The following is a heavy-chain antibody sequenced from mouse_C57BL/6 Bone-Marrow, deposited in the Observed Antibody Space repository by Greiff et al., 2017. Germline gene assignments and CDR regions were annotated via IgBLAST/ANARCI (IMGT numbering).Heavy chain of an antibody. Sequence: EVQLQQSGPGLVKPSQSLSLTCSVTGYSITSGYYWNWIRQFPGNKLEWMGYISYDGSNNYNPSLKNRISITRDTSKNQFSLKLNSVTTEDTATYYCAKLAWFAYWGQGTLVTVSA. CDR2: ISYDGSN. CDR3: AKLAWFAY. J-gene: IGHJ3*01. V-gene: IGHV3-6*01. CDR1: GYSITSGYY.